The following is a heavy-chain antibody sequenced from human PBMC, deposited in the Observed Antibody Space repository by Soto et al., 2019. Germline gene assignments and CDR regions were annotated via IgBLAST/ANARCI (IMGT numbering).Heavy chain of an antibody. V-gene: IGHV1-69*02. J-gene: IGHJ6*03. D-gene: IGHD3-10*01. CDR1: GGTFSSYT. CDR3: ARSSLLWFGELFGYYYMDV. CDR2: IIPILGIA. Sequence: SVKVSCKASGGTFSSYTSSWVRQATGQGLEWMGRIIPILGIANYAQKFHGRVTITADKSTSTAYMELSSLRSEDTAVYYCARSSLLWFGELFGYYYMDVWGKGTTVTVS.